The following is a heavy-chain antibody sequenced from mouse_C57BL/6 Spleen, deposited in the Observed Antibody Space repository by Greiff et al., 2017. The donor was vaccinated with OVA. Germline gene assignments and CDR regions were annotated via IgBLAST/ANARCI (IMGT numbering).Heavy chain of an antibody. D-gene: IGHD6-1*01. CDR2: ISDGGSYT. CDR1: GFTFSSYA. V-gene: IGHV5-4*03. J-gene: IGHJ4*01. Sequence: EVMLVESGGGLVKPGGSLKLSCAASGFTFSSYAMSWVRQTPEKRLEWVATISDGGSYTYYPDNVKGRFTISRDNAKNNLYLQMSHLKSEDTAMYYCARASKLHAMDYGGQGTSVTASS. CDR3: ARASKLHAMDY.